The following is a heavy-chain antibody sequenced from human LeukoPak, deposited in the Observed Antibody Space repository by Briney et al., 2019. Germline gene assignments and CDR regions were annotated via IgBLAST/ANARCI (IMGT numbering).Heavy chain of an antibody. D-gene: IGHD3-22*01. V-gene: IGHV3-72*01. J-gene: IGHJ3*01. CDR2: IRNRAKSYST. CDR3: VRVGDYYDNRVFSIDVFDF. Sequence: GGSLRLSCAASRSTFSDHYMDWVRQAPGKGLEWVARIRNRAKSYSTQYAPSVRDRFTISRDDSRNSVYLQMNSLKTEDTAVYFCVRVGDYYDNRVFSIDVFDFWGLGTMVTVS. CDR1: RSTFSDHY.